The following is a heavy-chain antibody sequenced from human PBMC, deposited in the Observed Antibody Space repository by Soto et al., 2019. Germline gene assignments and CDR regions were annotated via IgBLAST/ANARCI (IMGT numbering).Heavy chain of an antibody. V-gene: IGHV3-13*01. CDR3: ARAPLRYCSSTSCYEGGYYYYYYGMDV. D-gene: IGHD2-2*01. J-gene: IGHJ6*02. CDR2: IGTAGDT. CDR1: GFTFRSYD. Sequence: GGSLRLSCAASGFTFRSYDMHWVRQATGKGLEWVSAIGTAGDTYYPGSVKGRFTISRENAKNSLYLQMNSLRAGDTAVYYCARAPLRYCSSTSCYEGGYYYYYYGMDVWGQGTTVTVS.